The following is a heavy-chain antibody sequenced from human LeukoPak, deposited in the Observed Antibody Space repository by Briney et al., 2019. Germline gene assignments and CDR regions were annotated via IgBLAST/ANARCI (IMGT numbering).Heavy chain of an antibody. J-gene: IGHJ4*02. CDR3: ARDGLIGSGYDLPTFDY. V-gene: IGHV3-21*01. D-gene: IGHD5-12*01. CDR2: ISSSSSYI. Sequence: GGSLRLSCAASGFTFSSYAMSWVRQAPGEGLEWVSSISSSSSYIYYADSVKGRFTISRDNAKNSLYLQMNSLRAEDTAVYYCARDGLIGSGYDLPTFDYWGQGTLVTVSS. CDR1: GFTFSSYA.